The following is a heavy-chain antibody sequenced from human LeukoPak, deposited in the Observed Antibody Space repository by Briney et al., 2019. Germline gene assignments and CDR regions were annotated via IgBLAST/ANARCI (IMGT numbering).Heavy chain of an antibody. CDR2: IYHSGST. V-gene: IGHV4-4*02. CDR3: ARVCSGGSCYRTAFDY. J-gene: IGHJ4*02. D-gene: IGHD2-15*01. CDR1: GGSISNSNW. Sequence: PSGTLSLTCAVSGGSISNSNWWSWVRQPPGKELEWIGEIYHSGSTSYNPSLKSRVTISVDKSKNQFSLKLSSVTAADTAVYYCARVCSGGSCYRTAFDYWGQGTLVTVSS.